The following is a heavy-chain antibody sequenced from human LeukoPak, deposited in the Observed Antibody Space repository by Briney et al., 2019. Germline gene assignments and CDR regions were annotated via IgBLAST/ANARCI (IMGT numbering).Heavy chain of an antibody. CDR1: GFTFSSYS. V-gene: IGHV3-21*04. J-gene: IGHJ4*02. Sequence: GGSLRLSCAASGFTFSSYSMNWVRQAPGKGLEWVSSISSSSSYIYYADSVKGRFTISRDNSKNTLYLQMNSLRAEDTAVYYCATGRGSGFQLRWGQGTLVTVSS. CDR3: ATGRGSGFQLR. CDR2: ISSSSSYI. D-gene: IGHD3-22*01.